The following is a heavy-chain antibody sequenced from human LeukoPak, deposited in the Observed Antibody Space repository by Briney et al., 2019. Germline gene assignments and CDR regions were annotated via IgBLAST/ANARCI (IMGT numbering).Heavy chain of an antibody. CDR1: GFTFNSYS. J-gene: IGHJ4*02. V-gene: IGHV3-23*01. CDR2: ITAGGATT. Sequence: GGSLRLSCAASGFTFNSYSMHWVRQAPGKGLDWVSSITAGGATTFYADSVKGRFTISRDNSKNTLYLQKNSLRAEDTAVYYCAKDRADCSNTSCYAFFDYWGQGTLVTVSP. D-gene: IGHD2-2*01. CDR3: AKDRADCSNTSCYAFFDY.